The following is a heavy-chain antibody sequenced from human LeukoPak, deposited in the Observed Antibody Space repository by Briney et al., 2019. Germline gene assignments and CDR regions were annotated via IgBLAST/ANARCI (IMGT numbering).Heavy chain of an antibody. Sequence: GGSLRLSCAASGFTFSDYPMSWVRQVPGKGLEWVVNINEGGNEKNYVDSVKGRFTASRDNAQNSLYLQMNSLRVEDTAVYYCARHPNSNWDYWGQGTLVTVSS. D-gene: IGHD6-13*01. CDR3: ARHPNSNWDY. V-gene: IGHV3-7*03. CDR1: GFTFSDYP. CDR2: INEGGNEK. J-gene: IGHJ4*02.